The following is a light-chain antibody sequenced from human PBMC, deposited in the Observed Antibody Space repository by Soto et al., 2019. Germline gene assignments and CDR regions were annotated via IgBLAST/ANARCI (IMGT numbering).Light chain of an antibody. CDR3: QSYASSPSALYV. J-gene: IGLJ1*01. V-gene: IGLV1-40*01. CDR1: SSNIGAGYE. CDR2: GNN. Sequence: QSVLTQPPSVSGAPGQRVTISCTGSSSNIGAGYEVHWYQQLPGTAPNLLIYGNNNRPSGVPDRFSGSKSGTSASLAITGLQAEDEADYYCQSYASSPSALYVFGTGTKLTVL.